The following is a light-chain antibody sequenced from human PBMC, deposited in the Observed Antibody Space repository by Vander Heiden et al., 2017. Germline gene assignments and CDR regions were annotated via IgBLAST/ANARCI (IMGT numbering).Light chain of an antibody. CDR3: SSYADTAKVV. V-gene: IGLV2-8*01. J-gene: IGLJ2*01. Sequence: QSALTQPPAASGSPGQSVTISCTGTSSDVGSYNSVSWYQQYPGKAHTLLIYDVTKRPSGVPDRFSGSKSGNTASLTVSGLQAEDEADYSCSSYADTAKVVFGGGTKLTVL. CDR1: SSDVGSYNS. CDR2: DVT.